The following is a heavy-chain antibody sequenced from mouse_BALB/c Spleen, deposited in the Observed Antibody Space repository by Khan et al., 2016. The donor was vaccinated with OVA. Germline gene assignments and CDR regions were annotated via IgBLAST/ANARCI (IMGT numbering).Heavy chain of an antibody. CDR3: ARGYDFFAY. CDR2: VNPNTGNT. CDR1: GYSFTGYY. J-gene: IGHJ3*01. D-gene: IGHD2-14*01. Sequence: EVQLQQSGPDLVKPGASVKMSCKASGYSFTGYYMNWVNQSHGKSLECIGRVNPNTGNTNYNQNFRGKAILIVDTSSRTAYMELRRLTSEDSAVDYCARGYDFFAYWGQGTLVTVSA. V-gene: IGHV1-26*01.